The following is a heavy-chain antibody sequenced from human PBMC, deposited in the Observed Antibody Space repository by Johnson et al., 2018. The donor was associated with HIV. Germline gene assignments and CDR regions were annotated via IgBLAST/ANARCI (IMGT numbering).Heavy chain of an antibody. CDR3: AKGRQQLGFLDAFDI. CDR1: ELTSSNYA. J-gene: IGHJ3*02. CDR2: ISGSGGST. D-gene: IGHD6-13*01. V-gene: IGHV3-23*04. Sequence: VQLVESGGGLVQPGGSLRLSCVASELTSSNYAISWVRQAPGKGLEWVSAISGSGGSTYYADSVKGRFTISRDNSKNTLYLQMNSLRAEDTAVDYCAKGRQQLGFLDAFDIWGQGTMVTVSS.